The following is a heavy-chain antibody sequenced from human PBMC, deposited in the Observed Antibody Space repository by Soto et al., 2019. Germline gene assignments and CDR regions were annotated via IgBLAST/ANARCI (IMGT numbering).Heavy chain of an antibody. CDR1: VFTFSKHS. J-gene: IGHJ4*02. V-gene: IGHV3-74*01. Sequence: WGSLLLTCAASVFTFSKHSMHLVRQAPGKGLVWVSHIKTDGSFTRDADSVKGRFTISRDNARNTLYLQMNSLRAEDTAVYYCARDNNWSLDYWGQGTLVTGSS. CDR3: ARDNNWSLDY. CDR2: IKTDGSFT. D-gene: IGHD1-1*01.